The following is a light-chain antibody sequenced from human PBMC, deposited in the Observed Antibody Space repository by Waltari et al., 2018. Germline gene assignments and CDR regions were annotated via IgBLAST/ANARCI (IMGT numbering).Light chain of an antibody. Sequence: QSALTQPRSVSGSPGQSVTISCTGTSSYVGGYNYVSWYQQHPGKVPKLMIYDVSKRPSGVPDRFSGSKSDNTASLTISGLQAEDEADYYCCSFAGTYTVIFGGGTKLTVL. CDR3: CSFAGTYTVI. V-gene: IGLV2-11*01. CDR1: SSYVGGYNY. CDR2: DVS. J-gene: IGLJ2*01.